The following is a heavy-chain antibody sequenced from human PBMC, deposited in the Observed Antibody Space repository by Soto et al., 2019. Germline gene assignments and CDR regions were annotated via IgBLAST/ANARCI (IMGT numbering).Heavy chain of an antibody. D-gene: IGHD3-22*01. J-gene: IGHJ5*02. CDR3: ARGKDYYDSSGYYYWFDP. Sequence: QVQLVQSGAEVKKPGASVKVSCKASGYTFTSYGISWVRQAPGQGLEWMGWISAYNGNTNYAQKLQGRVTMTTDTSTSTASMELRSLRSDDTAVYYCARGKDYYDSSGYYYWFDPWGQGTLVTVSS. V-gene: IGHV1-18*01. CDR1: GYTFTSYG. CDR2: ISAYNGNT.